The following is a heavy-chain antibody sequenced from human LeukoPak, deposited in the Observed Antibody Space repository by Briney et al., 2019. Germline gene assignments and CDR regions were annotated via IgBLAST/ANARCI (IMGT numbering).Heavy chain of an antibody. D-gene: IGHD3-10*01. CDR1: GFTFSIYA. Sequence: PGGSLRLSCAASGFTFSIYAMGWVRQAPGKGLEWVAIVNQGATQKYYVDSVKGRFTISRDNAENSLYLQMNSLRADDTAMYYCAREYYFPHIDGWGKGTTVTVSS. CDR3: AREYYFPHIDG. J-gene: IGHJ6*03. V-gene: IGHV3-7*01. CDR2: VNQGATQK.